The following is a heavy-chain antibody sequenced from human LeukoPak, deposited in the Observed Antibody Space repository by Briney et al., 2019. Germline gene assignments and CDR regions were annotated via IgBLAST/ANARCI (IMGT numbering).Heavy chain of an antibody. D-gene: IGHD1-26*01. CDR3: ARDLTRWSGSYHFDY. Sequence: GASVKVSCKASGYTFTSYGISWVRQAPGQGLEWMGWISAYNGNTNYAQKLQGRVTMTTDTSTSTAYMELRSLRSDDTAVYYCARDLTRWSGSYHFDYWGQGTLVTVSS. V-gene: IGHV1-18*01. J-gene: IGHJ4*02. CDR1: GYTFTSYG. CDR2: ISAYNGNT.